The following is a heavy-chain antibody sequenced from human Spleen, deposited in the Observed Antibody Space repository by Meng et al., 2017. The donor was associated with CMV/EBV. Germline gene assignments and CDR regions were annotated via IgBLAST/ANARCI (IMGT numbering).Heavy chain of an antibody. D-gene: IGHD2-2*01. CDR1: GYMFTGYY. CDR2: INPNSGGT. Sequence: ASVKVSCKASGYMFTGYYVHWVRRAPGQGLEWMGWINPNSGGTNYAQNFQGRVTMTRDTSSSTAYMELNRLTSDDTAVYYCARDRDSTSGLDAFDIWGQGTMVT. J-gene: IGHJ3*02. V-gene: IGHV1-2*02. CDR3: ARDRDSTSGLDAFDI.